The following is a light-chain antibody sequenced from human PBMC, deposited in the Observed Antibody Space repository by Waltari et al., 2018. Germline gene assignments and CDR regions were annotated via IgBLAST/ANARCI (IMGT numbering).Light chain of an antibody. CDR2: DAS. V-gene: IGKV3-11*01. Sequence: EIVLTQSPATLSLSPGERATLSCRASETVFNYVAWYQQRPGQGPRLLIYDASNRATGIPARFSGSGSGTDFALIISSIEPEDSALYYCQQRLTWPLTFGGGTKVEIK. CDR1: ETVFNY. J-gene: IGKJ4*01. CDR3: QQRLTWPLT.